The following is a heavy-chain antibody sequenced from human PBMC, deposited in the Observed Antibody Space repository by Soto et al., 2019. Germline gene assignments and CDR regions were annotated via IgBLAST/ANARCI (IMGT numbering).Heavy chain of an antibody. D-gene: IGHD3-22*01. V-gene: IGHV1-2*02. CDR3: AKDYDKGYMDV. Sequence: ASVKVSCKASGYTFTGYYMHWVRQAPGQGLEWMGWINPYSGGTKYAQKFQGRVTMTRDTSISTAYMELSRLRSDDTAIYYCAKDYDKGYMDVWGQGTKVIVS. CDR2: INPYSGGT. J-gene: IGHJ6*03. CDR1: GYTFTGYY.